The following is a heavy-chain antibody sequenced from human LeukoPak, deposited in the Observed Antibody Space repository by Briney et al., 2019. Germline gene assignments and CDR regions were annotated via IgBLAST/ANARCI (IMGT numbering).Heavy chain of an antibody. CDR1: GYTFRTYG. J-gene: IGHJ4*02. D-gene: IGHD7-27*01. V-gene: IGHV7-4-1*02. CDR2: INTNTGNP. CDR3: ARENWGFDY. Sequence: GASVKVSCKASGYTFRTYGIYWVRQAPEQGLEYMGWINTNTGNPTYAQGFTGRFVFSLDTSVSTAYLQISGLKIEDTAVYYCARENWGFDYWGQGTLVTVSS.